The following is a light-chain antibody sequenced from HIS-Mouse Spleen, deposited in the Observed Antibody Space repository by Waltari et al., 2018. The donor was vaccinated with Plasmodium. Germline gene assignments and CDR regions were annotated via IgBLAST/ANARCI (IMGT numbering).Light chain of an antibody. V-gene: IGKV1-8*01. J-gene: IGKJ3*01. CDR1: QGISSY. CDR3: QQYYSYPFT. CDR2: AAS. Sequence: AIRMTQSPSSFSASTGDRVTITCRASQGISSYLAWYQQKPWKAPKLLIYAASPLQSGVPSRFSGSGSGTDFTLTISCLQSEDFATYYGQQYYSYPFTFGPGTKVDIK.